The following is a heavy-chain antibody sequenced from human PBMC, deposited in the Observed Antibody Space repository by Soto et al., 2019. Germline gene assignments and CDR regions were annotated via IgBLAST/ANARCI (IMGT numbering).Heavy chain of an antibody. CDR2: IYHTGST. J-gene: IGHJ4*02. Sequence: SETLSLTCSVSGGSISTVGHYWTWIRQPPGKGLEWIGSIYHTGSTYYSKSLRSRLTMSVDTSKSQFSLRLSSVTAAGTAVYYCARATGTLRSRNCDYWGQGSLVTVSS. CDR1: GGSISTVGHY. CDR3: ARATGTLRSRNCDY. V-gene: IGHV4-31*03. D-gene: IGHD1-1*01.